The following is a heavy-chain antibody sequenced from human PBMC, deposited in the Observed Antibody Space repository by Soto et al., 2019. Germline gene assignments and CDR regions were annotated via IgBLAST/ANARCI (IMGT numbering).Heavy chain of an antibody. CDR1: GFTFSSYW. D-gene: IGHD2-15*01. V-gene: IGHV3-74*01. CDR3: ARGRGYCSGSSCYVDL. Sequence: EVQLMESGGGLVQPGGSLRLSCAASGFTFSSYWMHWVRQAPGKGLVWVSRINIDGSSTSYADSVKGRFTISRDNAKNTLYLQMNSLRVEDTAVYYCARGRGYCSGSSCYVDLWGQGTLVTVSS. CDR2: INIDGSST. J-gene: IGHJ5*02.